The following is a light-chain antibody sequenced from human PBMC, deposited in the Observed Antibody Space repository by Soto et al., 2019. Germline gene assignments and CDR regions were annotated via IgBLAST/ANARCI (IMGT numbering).Light chain of an antibody. CDR1: SSDVGGYEY. V-gene: IGLV2-14*01. CDR3: SSYSSTSTLVV. Sequence: QSALTQPASVSGSPGQSITISCTGTSSDVGGYEYVSWYQQHPGKAPKVVIYEVTNRPSGISNRFSGSKSGNTASLTISGLQAEDEGDYYCSSYSSTSTLVVFGGGTKLTVL. J-gene: IGLJ2*01. CDR2: EVT.